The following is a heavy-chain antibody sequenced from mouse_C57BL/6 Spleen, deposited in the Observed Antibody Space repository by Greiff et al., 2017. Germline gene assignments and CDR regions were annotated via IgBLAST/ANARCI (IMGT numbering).Heavy chain of an antibody. J-gene: IGHJ2*01. CDR3: ARDYYGSSYVFDY. Sequence: VQLQQSGAELVKPGASVKMSCKASGYTFTSYWITWVKQRPGQGLEWIGDIYPGSGSTNYNEKFKSKATLTVDTSSSTAYMQLSSLTSEDSAVYYCARDYYGSSYVFDYWGQGTTLTVSS. V-gene: IGHV1-55*01. D-gene: IGHD1-1*01. CDR2: IYPGSGST. CDR1: GYTFTSYW.